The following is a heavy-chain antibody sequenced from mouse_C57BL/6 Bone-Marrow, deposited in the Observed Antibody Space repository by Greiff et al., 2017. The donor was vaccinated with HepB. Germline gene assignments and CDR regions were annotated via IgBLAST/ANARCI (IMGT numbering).Heavy chain of an antibody. CDR1: GFTFSSYA. CDR3: TRDPHYSNCDGFAY. D-gene: IGHD2-5*01. CDR2: ISSGGDYI. V-gene: IGHV5-9-1*02. J-gene: IGHJ3*01. Sequence: EVQVVESGEGLVKPGGSLKLSCAASGFTFSSYAMSWVRQTPEKRLEWVAYISSGGDYIYYADTVKGRFTISRDNARNTLYLQMSSLKSEDTAMYYCTRDPHYSNCDGFAYWGQGTLVTVSA.